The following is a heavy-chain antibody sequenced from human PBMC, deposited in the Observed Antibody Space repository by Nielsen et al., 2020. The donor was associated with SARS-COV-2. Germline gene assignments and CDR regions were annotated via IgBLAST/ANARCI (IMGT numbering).Heavy chain of an antibody. CDR3: AKIATVKTIYYSDLDV. V-gene: IGHV3-48*04. CDR2: ISSSGSTI. J-gene: IGHJ6*02. Sequence: GGSLRLSCAASGFTFSSYAMNWVRQAPGKGLEWLSYISSSGSTIYYADSVKGRFTISRDNAKKSLHLQMNSLSAEDTAHYFCAKIATVKTIYYSDLDVWGQGTTVAVSS. D-gene: IGHD4-17*01. CDR1: GFTFSSYA.